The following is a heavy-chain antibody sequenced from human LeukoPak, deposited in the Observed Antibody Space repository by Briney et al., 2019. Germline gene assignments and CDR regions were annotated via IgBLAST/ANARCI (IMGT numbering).Heavy chain of an antibody. J-gene: IGHJ4*02. D-gene: IGHD3-10*01. CDR3: AKAPNFASGNYYAFDC. CDR2: ISGRAGSA. CDR1: GFTFSSFA. Sequence: GGSLRLSCAASGFTFSSFAMHWVRQAPGKGLEWVSGISGRAGSAYYADSVKGRFTISRDNPKNTLFLQMDTLRAEDTAVYFCAKAPNFASGNYYAFDCWGQGTLVTVSS. V-gene: IGHV3-23*01.